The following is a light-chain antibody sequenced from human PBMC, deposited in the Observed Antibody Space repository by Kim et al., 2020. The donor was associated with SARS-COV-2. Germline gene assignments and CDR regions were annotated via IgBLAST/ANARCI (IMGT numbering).Light chain of an antibody. CDR1: QSVSSS. Sequence: LSPGERATLAGRASQSVSSSLAWYQQKPGQAPRLLIYDASNRATGIPARFSGSGSGTDFTLTISSLEAEDFAVYYCQQRSNWPLTFGGGTKVDIK. CDR3: QQRSNWPLT. CDR2: DAS. J-gene: IGKJ4*01. V-gene: IGKV3-11*01.